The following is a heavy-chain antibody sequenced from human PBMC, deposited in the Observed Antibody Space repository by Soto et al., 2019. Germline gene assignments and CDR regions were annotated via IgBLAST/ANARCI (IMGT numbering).Heavy chain of an antibody. CDR2: IIPIFGTA. D-gene: IGHD3-22*01. Sequence: SVKVSCKASGGTFSSYAISWVRQAPGQGLEWMGGIIPIFGTANYAQKFQGRVTITADESTSTAYMELSSLRSEDTAVYYCARADYYDSSGYYYGGFHWFDPWGQGTLVTVSS. CDR1: GGTFSSYA. V-gene: IGHV1-69*13. J-gene: IGHJ5*02. CDR3: ARADYYDSSGYYYGGFHWFDP.